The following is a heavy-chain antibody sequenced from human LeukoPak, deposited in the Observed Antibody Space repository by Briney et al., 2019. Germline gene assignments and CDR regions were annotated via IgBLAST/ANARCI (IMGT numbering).Heavy chain of an antibody. Sequence: GGSLRLSCAASGFIFSTYAMSWVRQAPGKGLEGVSAISGSGGSTYYADSVKGRFTISRDNSMHTLYLQMNSLRAEDTALYYCARGRSGWYGGGFDFWGQGTLVTVSS. V-gene: IGHV3-23*01. CDR1: GFIFSTYA. CDR2: ISGSGGST. J-gene: IGHJ4*02. CDR3: ARGRSGWYGGGFDF. D-gene: IGHD6-19*01.